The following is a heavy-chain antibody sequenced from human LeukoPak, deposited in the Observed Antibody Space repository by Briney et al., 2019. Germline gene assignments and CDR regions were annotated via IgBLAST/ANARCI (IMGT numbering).Heavy chain of an antibody. J-gene: IGHJ4*02. CDR3: AKGERLGPDY. CDR1: GGSISSQY. D-gene: IGHD3-3*01. Sequence: SETLSLTCTVSGGSISSQYWSWIRQPPGKGLEWIGYIFSSGSTNYNPSLKSRVTISVDTSKNQFSLKLSSVAAADTAVYYCAKGERLGPDYWGQGTLVTVSS. V-gene: IGHV4-59*11. CDR2: IFSSGST.